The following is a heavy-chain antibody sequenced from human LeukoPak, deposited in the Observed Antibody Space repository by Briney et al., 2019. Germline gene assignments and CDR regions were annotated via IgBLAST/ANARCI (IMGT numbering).Heavy chain of an antibody. V-gene: IGHV3-23*01. CDR3: AKLVGATVTSDY. J-gene: IGHJ4*02. CDR1: GFTFGSHV. Sequence: GGSLRLSCTVSGFTFGSHVMSWVRQAPGKGLEWVSSISSSGSDTYYADSVKGRFAMSRDNPKDTLYLQMNSLRDEDTAIYYCAKLVGATVTSDYWGQGTLVTVSS. D-gene: IGHD4-17*01. CDR2: ISSSGSDT.